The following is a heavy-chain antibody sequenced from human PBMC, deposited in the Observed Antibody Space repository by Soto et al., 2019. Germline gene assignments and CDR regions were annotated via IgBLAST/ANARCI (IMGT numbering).Heavy chain of an antibody. J-gene: IGHJ4*02. CDR2: ITFDGRDK. CDR1: GFTFRHFA. V-gene: IGHV3-30*04. D-gene: IGHD5-12*01. CDR3: TRDLLAGHDVY. Sequence: QVQLVESGGGVVQPGRSLRLSCAASGFTFRHFAMHWVRQAPGKGLEWLAVITFDGRDKYYADSVKGRFTISRDTSKNTLYLQMNSLSIDDTAVYFCTRDLLAGHDVYWGQGTLVTVSS.